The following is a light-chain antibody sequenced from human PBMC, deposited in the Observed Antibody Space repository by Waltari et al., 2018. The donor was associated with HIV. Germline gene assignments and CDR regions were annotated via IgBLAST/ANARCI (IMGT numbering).Light chain of an antibody. CDR3: ASWDDRLNGHV. CDR1: TSHIGRHF. V-gene: IGLV1-47*01. J-gene: IGLJ1*01. CDR2: RNN. Sequence: QSGLTQPPSVSGTPGQRLTVHSSGHTSHIGRHFVFCYRQIQGPAPRLLVYRNNQRPSVGADRFSGSRSGASASLVILGLRVEDEAAYYCASWDDRLNGHVFGSGTTVSV.